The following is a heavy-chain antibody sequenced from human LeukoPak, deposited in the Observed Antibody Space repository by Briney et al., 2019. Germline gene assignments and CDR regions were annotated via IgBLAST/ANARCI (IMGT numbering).Heavy chain of an antibody. V-gene: IGHV1-46*03. CDR3: ARDDRLTDIVVVPAPTSLDY. Sequence: ASVKVSCKASGYTFTSYYMHWVLQAPGQGLEWMGIINPSGGSTSYAQKFQGRVTMTRDTSTSTVYMELSSLRSEDTAVYYCARDDRLTDIVVVPAPTSLDYWGQGTLVTVSS. CDR1: GYTFTSYY. J-gene: IGHJ4*02. D-gene: IGHD2-2*01. CDR2: INPSGGST.